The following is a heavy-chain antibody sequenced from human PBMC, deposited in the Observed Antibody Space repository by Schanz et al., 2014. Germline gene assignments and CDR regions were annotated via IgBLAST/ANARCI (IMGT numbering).Heavy chain of an antibody. CDR3: ARTLVNGSRKWFVP. Sequence: QVQLQESGPGLVKPSETLSLTCTVSGGSISSFKWSWIRQPPGKGLEYIGYIYSSGSTNYNPSLKSRVTMSVDTSQKQISLKLPSVTAADTAVYYCARTLVNGSRKWFVPWGPGTQVTVSS. CDR2: IYSSGST. D-gene: IGHD3-10*01. J-gene: IGHJ5*02. V-gene: IGHV4-59*12. CDR1: GGSISSFK.